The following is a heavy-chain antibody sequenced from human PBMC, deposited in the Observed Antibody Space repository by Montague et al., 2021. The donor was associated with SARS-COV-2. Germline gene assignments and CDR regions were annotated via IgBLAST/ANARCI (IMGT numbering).Heavy chain of an antibody. V-gene: IGHV6-1*01. CDR1: GDSVSSKSVA. CDR3: ASSGITLTGLDAFDI. J-gene: IGHJ3*02. D-gene: IGHD3-9*01. Sequence: CAISGDSVSSKSVAWNWIRQSPSRGLEWLGRTYYRSKWDSDYAESVKRQLVITPDTSKNQVSLQLNSVIPEDTAVYFCASSGITLTGLDAFDIWGQGTMVTVSS. CDR2: TYYRSKWDS.